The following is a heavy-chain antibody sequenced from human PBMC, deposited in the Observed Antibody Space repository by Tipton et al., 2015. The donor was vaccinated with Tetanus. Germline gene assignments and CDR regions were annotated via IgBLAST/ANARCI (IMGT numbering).Heavy chain of an antibody. V-gene: IGHV4-39*01. CDR2: VYYTGTP. D-gene: IGHD1-20*01. CDR1: GDSATIGTYY. J-gene: IGHJ3*02. Sequence: TLSLTCSVSGDSATIGTYYWGWIRQPPGKGLEWIGSVYYTGTPYYNASLESRVTISIDTSNNQFSLRLNSVTAADTAVYYCARRRYTWNRGGFDIWGQGTMVTVSS. CDR3: ARRRYTWNRGGFDI.